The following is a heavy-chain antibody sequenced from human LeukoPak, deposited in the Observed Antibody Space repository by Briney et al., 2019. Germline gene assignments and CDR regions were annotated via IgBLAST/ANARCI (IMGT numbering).Heavy chain of an antibody. V-gene: IGHV1-2*02. CDR1: GYTFTGYY. CDR2: INPKSGGT. CDR3: ASGVGAFDI. J-gene: IGHJ3*02. D-gene: IGHD2-2*01. Sequence: GASVKGSCKASGYTFTGYYMHWVRQAPGLGLEWMGWINPKSGGTNYAQKFQGRVTMTRDTSISTAYMELSRLRSDATAVSYCASGVGAFDIWGQGTMVTVSS.